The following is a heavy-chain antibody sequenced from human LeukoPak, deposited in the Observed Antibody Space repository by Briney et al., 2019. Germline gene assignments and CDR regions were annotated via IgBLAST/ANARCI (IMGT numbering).Heavy chain of an antibody. D-gene: IGHD3-10*01. J-gene: IGHJ6*03. CDR2: INAGGGDT. CDR1: GYTFTSYA. V-gene: IGHV1-3*03. CDR3: VRGVRENYYGSGTYLDYYYYYMDV. Sequence: GASVKVSCKASGYTFTSYAIHWVRQAPGQRLEWMGWINAGGGDTKYSQEFQGRVTFTRNTPASTAFMELSSLRSEDMAVYYCVRGVRENYYGSGTYLDYYYYYMDVWGKGTTVTVSS.